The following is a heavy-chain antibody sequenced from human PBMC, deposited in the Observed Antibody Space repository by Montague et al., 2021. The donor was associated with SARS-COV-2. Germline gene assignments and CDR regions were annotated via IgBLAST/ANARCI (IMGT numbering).Heavy chain of an antibody. D-gene: IGHD3-10*01. CDR3: ARGSYGSGSYHAFDI. Sequence: SETLSLTCTVSGDSFNSPKYYCAWIRQPPGKGLEWIGSSYYSGTTYDNPSLRSQVTMSVDTSKTQFSLKMNSVTAADTAVYYCARGSYGSGSYHAFDIWSQGIVVAVSS. J-gene: IGHJ3*02. V-gene: IGHV4-39*01. CDR2: SYYSGTT. CDR1: GDSFNSPKYY.